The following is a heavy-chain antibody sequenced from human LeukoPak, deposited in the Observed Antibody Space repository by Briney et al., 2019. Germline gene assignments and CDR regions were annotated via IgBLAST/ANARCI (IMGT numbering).Heavy chain of an antibody. D-gene: IGHD5-24*01. CDR1: GGSISSTNYY. Sequence: SETLSLTYTVSGGSISSTNYYWGWIRQPPGKGLEWIGSINYIGSIFDNLSLKSRVTISVDSSKNLFSLKLNSVTAADTAVYYCARLGGEMVTSYMDVRGKGTTVTVSS. CDR3: ARLGGEMVTSYMDV. V-gene: IGHV4-39*01. J-gene: IGHJ6*03. CDR2: INYIGSI.